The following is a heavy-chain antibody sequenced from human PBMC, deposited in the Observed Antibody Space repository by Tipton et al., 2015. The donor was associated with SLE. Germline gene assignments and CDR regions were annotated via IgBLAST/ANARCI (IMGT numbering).Heavy chain of an antibody. D-gene: IGHD5-12*01. V-gene: IGHV3-30-3*01. Sequence: RSLRLSCAASGFTFSNYAMHWVRQAAGKGLEWVALISYDGSNTYYADSVKGRFTISRDNSKNTLYLQMNSLRAEDTAVYYCAKDLVATFDYWGQGTLVTVSS. CDR2: ISYDGSNT. J-gene: IGHJ4*02. CDR3: AKDLVATFDY. CDR1: GFTFSNYA.